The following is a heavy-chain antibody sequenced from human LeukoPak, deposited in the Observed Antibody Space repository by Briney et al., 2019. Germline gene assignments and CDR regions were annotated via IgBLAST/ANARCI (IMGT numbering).Heavy chain of an antibody. CDR1: GGSVSNNNYY. CDR2: LSYSGST. J-gene: IGHJ4*02. V-gene: IGHV4-39*01. Sequence: SETLSLTCTVSGGSVSNNNYYWGWLRQPPGKGLEWIGSLSYSGSTYYNPSLKSRVTISVDTSKNQFSLKVSSVTAADTAVYYCARVLAAAAHFDYWGQGTLVTVSS. D-gene: IGHD6-13*01. CDR3: ARVLAAAAHFDY.